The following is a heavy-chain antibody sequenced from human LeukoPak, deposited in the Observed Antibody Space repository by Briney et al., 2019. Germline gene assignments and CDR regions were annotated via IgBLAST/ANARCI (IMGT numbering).Heavy chain of an antibody. CDR1: GYIFTGYY. J-gene: IGHJ4*02. V-gene: IGHV1-2*02. CDR2: INPNSGGT. Sequence: ASVKVSCKASGYIFTGYYMHWVRQAPGQGLEWMGWINPNSGGTNYAQKFQGRVTMTRDTSIRTAYMELSRLRSDDTAVYYCARSGYSGYDSGGYWGQGTLVTVSS. D-gene: IGHD5-12*01. CDR3: ARSGYSGYDSGGY.